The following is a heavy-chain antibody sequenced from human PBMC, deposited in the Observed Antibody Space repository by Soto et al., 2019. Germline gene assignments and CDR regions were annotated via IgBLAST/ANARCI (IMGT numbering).Heavy chain of an antibody. CDR1: GFTFSSYS. V-gene: IGHV3-48*02. CDR2: ISSSSSTI. J-gene: IGHJ4*02. Sequence: PGGSLRLSCAASGFTFSSYSMNWVRQAPGKGLEWVSYISSSSSTIYYADSVKGRFTISRDNAKNSLYLQMNSLRDEDTAVYYCARESQGLTYYYDSSGYSGLDHWGQGTLVTVSS. CDR3: ARESQGLTYYYDSSGYSGLDH. D-gene: IGHD3-22*01.